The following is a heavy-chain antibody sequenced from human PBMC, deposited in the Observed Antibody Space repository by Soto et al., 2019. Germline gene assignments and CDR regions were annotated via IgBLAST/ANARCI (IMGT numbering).Heavy chain of an antibody. V-gene: IGHV2-5*02. Sequence: QITLKESGPTLVKPTQTLTLTCTFSGFSLSTTGVGVGWIRQPPGKALEWLAIIYWDDDKRYSPSLKSRLTITKDTSNNQVVLTMTPMDPVDTATYYCARESRRFFDCWGQGTLVTVSS. CDR3: ARESRRFFDC. CDR1: GFSLSTTGVG. CDR2: IYWDDDK. D-gene: IGHD2-2*01. J-gene: IGHJ4*02.